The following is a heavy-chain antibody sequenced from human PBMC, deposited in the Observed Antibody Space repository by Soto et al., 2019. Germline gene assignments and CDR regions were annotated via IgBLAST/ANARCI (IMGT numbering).Heavy chain of an antibody. CDR3: VGAPFRALYYFDY. CDR1: TDSIISNYY. Sequence: SETLSLTCTVSTDSIISNYYWSWIRQPAGRGLEWIGRIYTTGSTSYNPSLKSRVTLSVDTSTNQFSLKLTSMTAADTAVYYWVGAPFRALYYFDYWGRGILVTVSS. CDR2: IYTTGST. V-gene: IGHV4-4*07. J-gene: IGHJ4*02.